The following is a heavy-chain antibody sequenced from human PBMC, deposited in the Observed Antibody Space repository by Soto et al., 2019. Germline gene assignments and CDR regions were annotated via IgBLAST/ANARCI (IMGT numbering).Heavy chain of an antibody. Sequence: SETLSLTCAVYGGSFSGYYWSWIRQPPGKGLEWIGEINHSGSTNYNPSLKSRVTISVDTSKKQFSLKLSSVTAADTAVYYCARLDAVANHFDYWGQGTLVTVSS. D-gene: IGHD1-1*01. CDR3: ARLDAVANHFDY. CDR1: GGSFSGYY. V-gene: IGHV4-34*01. J-gene: IGHJ4*02. CDR2: INHSGST.